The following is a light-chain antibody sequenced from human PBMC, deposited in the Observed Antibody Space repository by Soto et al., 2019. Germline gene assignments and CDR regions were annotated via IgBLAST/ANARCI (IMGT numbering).Light chain of an antibody. CDR3: SSYTSSSSWV. Sequence: QSALTQPASVSGSPGQSITISCTGTSSDVGAYNYVSWYQQHSGKAPKLIIYEVTNRPSGVSNRFSASKSGNTASLTIVGLQAEDEADYYCSSYTSSSSWVFGGGTKVTVL. J-gene: IGLJ3*02. CDR1: SSDVGAYNY. CDR2: EVT. V-gene: IGLV2-14*01.